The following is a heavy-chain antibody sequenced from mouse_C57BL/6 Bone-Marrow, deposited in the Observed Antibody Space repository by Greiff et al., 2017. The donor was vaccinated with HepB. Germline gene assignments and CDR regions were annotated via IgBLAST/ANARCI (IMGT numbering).Heavy chain of an antibody. CDR3: ARDHYYGSVYWYFDV. D-gene: IGHD1-1*01. CDR2: SRNKANDYTT. V-gene: IGHV7-1*01. J-gene: IGHJ1*03. CDR1: GFTFSDFY. Sequence: EVKLMESGGGLVQSGRSLRLSCATSGFTFSDFYMEWVRQAPGKGLEWIAASRNKANDYTTEYSASVKGRFIVSRDTSQSILYLQMNALRAEDTAIYYCARDHYYGSVYWYFDVWGTGTTVTVSS.